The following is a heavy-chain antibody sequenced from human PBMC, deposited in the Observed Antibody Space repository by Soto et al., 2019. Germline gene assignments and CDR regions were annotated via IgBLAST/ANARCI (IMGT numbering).Heavy chain of an antibody. CDR2: TYFRSKWYN. CDR3: AKGDNLGPKTGYAFDP. D-gene: IGHD5-12*01. Sequence: SPTLSLPCAISGDSVSSNTASWNWIRQSPSRGREWLGRTYFRSKWYNDYAVSVKSRIIINPDTSNNQFSLQLNSVTPEDTAVYFCAKGDNLGPKTGYAFDPWGQGIMVTVSS. J-gene: IGHJ5*02. CDR1: GDSVSSNTAS. V-gene: IGHV6-1*01.